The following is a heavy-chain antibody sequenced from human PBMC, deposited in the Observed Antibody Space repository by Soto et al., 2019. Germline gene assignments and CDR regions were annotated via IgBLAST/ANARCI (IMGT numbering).Heavy chain of an antibody. J-gene: IGHJ6*02. CDR3: AVHLGQHYHYGMDV. V-gene: IGHV3-23*01. CDR1: GFTFNNFV. D-gene: IGHD5-18*01. Sequence: GGSLRLSCAASGFTFNNFVMSWGRHIPGKGLDWVSGITGSGVRSYYADSVKGRFTISRDNSRNTVYIQMSRLGAADTAMYHCAVHLGQHYHYGMDVWGQGTTVTVSS. CDR2: ITGSGVRS.